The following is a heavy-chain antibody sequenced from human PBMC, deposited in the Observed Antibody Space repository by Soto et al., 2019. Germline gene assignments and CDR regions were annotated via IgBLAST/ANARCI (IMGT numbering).Heavy chain of an antibody. CDR1: GFTFSSYG. CDR3: AKPLFNYYDSRLLWDY. Sequence: QVQLVESGGGVVQPGRSLRLSCAASGFTFSSYGMHWVRQAPGKGLEWVAVISYDGSNKYYADSVKGRFTISRDNSKNTLYLPMNSLRAEDTAVYYCAKPLFNYYDSRLLWDYWGQGTLVTVSS. D-gene: IGHD3-22*01. J-gene: IGHJ4*02. V-gene: IGHV3-30*18. CDR2: ISYDGSNK.